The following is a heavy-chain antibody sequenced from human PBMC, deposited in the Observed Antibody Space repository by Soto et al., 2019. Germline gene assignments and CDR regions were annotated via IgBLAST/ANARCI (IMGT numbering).Heavy chain of an antibody. J-gene: IGHJ4*02. Sequence: GGFLRLSCAASGFTFSSYAMSWVRQAPGKGLEWVSAISGSGGSTYYADSVKGRFTISRDNSKNTLYLQMNSLRAEDTAVYYCAKDFSHDILTGPYYFDYWGQGTLVNVSS. V-gene: IGHV3-23*01. CDR3: AKDFSHDILTGPYYFDY. D-gene: IGHD3-9*01. CDR2: ISGSGGST. CDR1: GFTFSSYA.